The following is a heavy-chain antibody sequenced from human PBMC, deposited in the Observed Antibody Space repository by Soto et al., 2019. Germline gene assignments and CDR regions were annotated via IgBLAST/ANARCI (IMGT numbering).Heavy chain of an antibody. Sequence: GASVKVSCKASGYTFTSYYMHWVRQAPGQGLEWMGIINPSGGSTSYAQKFQGRVTMTRDTSTSTVYMELSSLRSEDTAVYYCARHYGDYVVHPANYYGMDVWGQGTTVTVSS. CDR3: ARHYGDYVVHPANYYGMDV. J-gene: IGHJ6*02. CDR1: GYTFTSYY. D-gene: IGHD4-17*01. V-gene: IGHV1-46*01. CDR2: INPSGGST.